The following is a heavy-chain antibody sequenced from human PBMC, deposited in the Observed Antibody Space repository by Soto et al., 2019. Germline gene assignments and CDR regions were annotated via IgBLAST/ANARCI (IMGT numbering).Heavy chain of an antibody. CDR2: ISSYNGNT. CDR3: ARCPLYCSTTTCFSYVTWFDP. J-gene: IGHJ5*02. V-gene: IGHV1-18*04. Sequence: ASVKVSCKASGCTFTSYGISWVRQAPGQGREWMGWISSYNGNTNYAQKVQGRVTLTTDTSTSTTYMELRSLRSDDTAVYYCARCPLYCSTTTCFSYVTWFDPWGQGTLVTVSS. D-gene: IGHD2-2*01. CDR1: GCTFTSYG.